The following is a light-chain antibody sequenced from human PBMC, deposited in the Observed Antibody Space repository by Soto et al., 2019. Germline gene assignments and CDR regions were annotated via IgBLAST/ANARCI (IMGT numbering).Light chain of an antibody. CDR3: SSYTTVNTLL. Sequence: QSALTQPASVSGSPGQSITISCTGTSSDIRDYNYVSWYQQLPGEAPKVLIYEVRNRPSGVSNRFSGSRSGNTASLTISGLQAEDEADYYCSSYTTVNTLLFGGGTKVTVL. CDR1: SSDIRDYNY. J-gene: IGLJ2*01. CDR2: EVR. V-gene: IGLV2-14*01.